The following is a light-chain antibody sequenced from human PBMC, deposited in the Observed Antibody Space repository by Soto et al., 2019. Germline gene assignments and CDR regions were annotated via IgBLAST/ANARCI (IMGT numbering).Light chain of an antibody. CDR1: HDISNF. CDR2: TAS. V-gene: IGKV1-27*01. Sequence: DIQVTQSPSSLSASVGDRVTITCRASHDISNFLAWYQQRPGKVPKLLIHTASTLQSGIPSRFSGSGSGTDFTLTISSLQPEDVATYHCQKYSRAPWTFGQGTKVDIK. J-gene: IGKJ1*01. CDR3: QKYSRAPWT.